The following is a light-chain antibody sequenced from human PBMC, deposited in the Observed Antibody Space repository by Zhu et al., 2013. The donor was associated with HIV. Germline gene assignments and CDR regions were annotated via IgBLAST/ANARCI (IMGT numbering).Light chain of an antibody. CDR2: AAS. V-gene: IGKV1-39*01. CDR3: QQSYSTRLT. J-gene: IGKJ4*01. Sequence: DIQMTQSPSSLSASVGDRVTITCRASQSISSYLNWYQQKPGKAPKLLIYAASSLQSGVPSRFSGSGSGTDFTLTISSLQPEDFATYYCQQSYSTRLTFGGRDQGGDQT. CDR1: QSISSY.